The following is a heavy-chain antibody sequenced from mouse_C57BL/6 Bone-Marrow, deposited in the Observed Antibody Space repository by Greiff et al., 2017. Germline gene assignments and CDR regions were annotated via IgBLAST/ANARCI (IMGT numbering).Heavy chain of an antibody. CDR1: GYTFTSYW. J-gene: IGHJ3*01. CDR2: IHPNSGST. D-gene: IGHD2-12*01. V-gene: IGHV1-64*01. Sequence: QVQLQQPGAELVKPGASVKLSCKASGYTFTSYWMHWVKQRPGQGLEWIGMIHPNSGSTNYNEKFKSKATLTVDKSSSTAYMQLSSLTSEDSAVYYCVRKRYYLCAYWGKGTLVTVSA. CDR3: VRKRYYLCAY.